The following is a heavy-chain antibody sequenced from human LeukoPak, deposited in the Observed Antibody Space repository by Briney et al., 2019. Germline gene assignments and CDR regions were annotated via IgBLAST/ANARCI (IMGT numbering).Heavy chain of an antibody. CDR1: GFTFSSYA. CDR2: ISGSGGST. CDR3: AKVPGDQSMNFDY. V-gene: IGHV3-23*01. Sequence: PGGSLRLSCAASGFTFSSYAMSWVRQAPGKGLEWVSAISGSGGSTYYADSVKGRFTISRDNSKNTLYPQMNSLRAEDTAVYYCAKVPGDQSMNFDYWGQGTLVTVSS. J-gene: IGHJ4*02. D-gene: IGHD7-27*01.